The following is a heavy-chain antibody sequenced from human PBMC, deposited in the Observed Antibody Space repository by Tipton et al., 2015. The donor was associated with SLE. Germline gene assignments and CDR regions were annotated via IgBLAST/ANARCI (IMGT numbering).Heavy chain of an antibody. D-gene: IGHD2-21*02. V-gene: IGHV4-59*08. CDR1: GGSISSNY. Sequence: TLSLTCSVSGGSISSNYWIWIRQPPGKGLEWIGYISDGGGTNYNPSLKSRVTISVDPAKNQFSLKVTSVTAADTAVYYCARGMVTWRGAIIGVDVWGQGTTVTVSS. CDR3: ARGMVTWRGAIIGVDV. J-gene: IGHJ6*02. CDR2: ISDGGGT.